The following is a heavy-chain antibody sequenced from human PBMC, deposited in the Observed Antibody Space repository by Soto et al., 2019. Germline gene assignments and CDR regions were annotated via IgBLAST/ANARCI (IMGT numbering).Heavy chain of an antibody. Sequence: GGSLRLSCAASGFTFSSYGMHWVRQAPGKGLEWVAVISYDGSNKYYADSVKGRFTISRDNSKNTLYLQMNSLRAEDTAVYYCAKVHTXYSSGWYSGFYFDYWGQGTLVTVSS. CDR2: ISYDGSNK. J-gene: IGHJ4*02. V-gene: IGHV3-30*18. CDR1: GFTFSSYG. D-gene: IGHD6-19*01. CDR3: AKVHTXYSSGWYSGFYFDY.